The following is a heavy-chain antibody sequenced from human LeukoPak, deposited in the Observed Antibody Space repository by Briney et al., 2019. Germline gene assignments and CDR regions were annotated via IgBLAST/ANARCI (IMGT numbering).Heavy chain of an antibody. CDR2: INPTSGGT. CDR1: GYTFTSYY. J-gene: IGHJ6*01. CDR3: ARGDIAIFGVAMILYFGTDV. D-gene: IGHD3-3*01. Sequence: GASVKLSSKASGYTFTSYYMHCGRRAPRQGLEGRGWINPTSGGTNYAQKFQRRVNMTRDTSISTAYVALSRLRSDDTAVYYCARGDIAIFGVAMILYFGTDVWGQGTTVTVPS. V-gene: IGHV1-2*02.